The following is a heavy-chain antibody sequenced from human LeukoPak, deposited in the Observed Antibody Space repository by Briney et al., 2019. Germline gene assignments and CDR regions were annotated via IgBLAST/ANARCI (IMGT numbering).Heavy chain of an antibody. V-gene: IGHV1-18*01. CDR3: ARARENYYYYYMDV. Sequence: ASVKVSCKASGYTFTSYGISWVRQAPGQGLEWMGWISAYNGNTNYAQKLQGRVTMTTDTSTSTAYMELRSLRSDDTAVYYCARARENYYYYYMDVWGKGTTVTVSS. J-gene: IGHJ6*03. CDR2: ISAYNGNT. CDR1: GYTFTSYG.